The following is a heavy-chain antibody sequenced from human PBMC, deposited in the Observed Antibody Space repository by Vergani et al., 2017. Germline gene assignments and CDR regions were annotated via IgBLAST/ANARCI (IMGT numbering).Heavy chain of an antibody. D-gene: IGHD1-26*01. Sequence: QVTLRESGPALVKPTQTLTLTCTFSGFSLSTSGMCVSWIRQPPGTALEWLARIDWDDATYYSTSLKTRLTIPKDTSKNQVVLTMTNMDPVDTATYYCARTHYPENGFDPWGQGTLVTVSS. CDR2: IDWDDAT. V-gene: IGHV2-70*15. J-gene: IGHJ5*02. CDR1: GFSLSTSGMC. CDR3: ARTHYPENGFDP.